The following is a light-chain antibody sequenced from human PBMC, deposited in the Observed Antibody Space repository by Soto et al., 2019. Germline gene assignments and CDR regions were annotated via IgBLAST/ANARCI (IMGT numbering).Light chain of an antibody. CDR3: MQSLQTQYT. V-gene: IGKV2-28*01. Sequence: DIVMTQSPLSLPVTPGEPASISCRSSQSLLHSNGYNYLDWYLQKPGQSPQLLISLGSNRASGVPDRFRGSGSGTDFTLNINRVEAEDVGVYYCMQSLQTQYTFCQWTKLEIK. CDR1: QSLLHSNGYNY. CDR2: LGS. J-gene: IGKJ2*01.